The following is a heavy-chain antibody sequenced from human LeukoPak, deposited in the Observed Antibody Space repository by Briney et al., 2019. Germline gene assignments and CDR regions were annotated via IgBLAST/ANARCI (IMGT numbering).Heavy chain of an antibody. Sequence: SETLSLTCSVSGGSISRSSYYWTWIRQSPGRGLEWIGNTYYSGSTLYNPSLKSRVTISVDTSNNQFSLRLTSVTAADTAVYYCARPRGDLWSGYDYWGQGVLVTVSP. D-gene: IGHD3-3*01. CDR3: ARPRGDLWSGYDY. V-gene: IGHV4-39*01. CDR2: TYYSGST. J-gene: IGHJ4*02. CDR1: GGSISRSSYY.